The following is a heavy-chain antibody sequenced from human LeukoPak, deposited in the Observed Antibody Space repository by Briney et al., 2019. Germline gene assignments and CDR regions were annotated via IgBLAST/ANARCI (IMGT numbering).Heavy chain of an antibody. CDR2: IWYDGSNK. CDR1: GFTFSSYG. D-gene: IGHD3-10*01. CDR3: ANGNSGSYYIPFDY. V-gene: IGHV3-30*02. J-gene: IGHJ4*02. Sequence: GGSLRLSCAASGFTFSSYGMHWVRQAPGKGLEWVAVIWYDGSNKYYADSVKGRFTISRDNSKNTLYLQMNSLRAEDTAVYYCANGNSGSYYIPFDYWGQGTLVTVSS.